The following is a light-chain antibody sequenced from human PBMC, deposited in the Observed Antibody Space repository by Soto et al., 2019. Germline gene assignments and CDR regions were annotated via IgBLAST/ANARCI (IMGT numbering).Light chain of an antibody. CDR2: AAS. CDR3: QQYYSYPWT. Sequence: AIQMTQSPSSLSASVGGRVTMTCRASQAIRNDLGWYQQKPGKAPKLLVYAASSLQSGVPSRFSGSGSGTDFTLTISCLQSEDFATYYCQQYYSYPWTFGQGTKVDIK. V-gene: IGKV1-6*01. CDR1: QAIRND. J-gene: IGKJ1*01.